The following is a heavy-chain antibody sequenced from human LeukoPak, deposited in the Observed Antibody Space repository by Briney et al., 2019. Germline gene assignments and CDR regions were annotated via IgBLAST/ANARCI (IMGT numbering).Heavy chain of an antibody. J-gene: IGHJ3*02. CDR1: GGSISNYY. Sequence: SETLSLTCTVSGGSISNYYWSWIRQPAGKGLEWVGRKYARGSSNYNPPVQSRVTMSVDTSKNQFSLKLRSVTAADTAVYYCARGRYCSADICTGGDSFDIWGQGTMVSVSP. CDR2: KYARGSS. V-gene: IGHV4-4*07. D-gene: IGHD2-15*01. CDR3: ARGRYCSADICTGGDSFDI.